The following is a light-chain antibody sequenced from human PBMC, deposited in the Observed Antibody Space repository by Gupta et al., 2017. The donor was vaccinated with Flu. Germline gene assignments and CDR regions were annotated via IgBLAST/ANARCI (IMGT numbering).Light chain of an antibody. CDR2: ARH. Sequence: QSAVTQPPSASGTPAQRVTIACYGSTSNIGRNTVNWYQPFPGTAPKLLVYARHQRPSGVPDRFSGSKSGTSASLAISGLQSEDEADYFCAAWDDNLTGVVFGGGTKLTVL. CDR3: AAWDDNLTGVV. CDR1: TSNIGRNT. J-gene: IGLJ2*01. V-gene: IGLV1-44*01.